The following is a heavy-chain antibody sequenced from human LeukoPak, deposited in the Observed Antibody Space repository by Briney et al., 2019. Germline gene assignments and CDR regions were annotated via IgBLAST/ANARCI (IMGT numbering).Heavy chain of an antibody. J-gene: IGHJ5*02. CDR2: IYHSGST. Sequence: SETLSLTCAVSGYSISSGYYWGWIRQPPGKGLEWIGSIYHSGSTYYNPSLKSRVTISADTSKNQFSLKLSSVTAADTAVYYCARPGEYSSSSEGWFDPWGQGTLVTVSS. CDR1: GYSISSGYY. V-gene: IGHV4-38-2*01. CDR3: ARPGEYSSSSEGWFDP. D-gene: IGHD6-6*01.